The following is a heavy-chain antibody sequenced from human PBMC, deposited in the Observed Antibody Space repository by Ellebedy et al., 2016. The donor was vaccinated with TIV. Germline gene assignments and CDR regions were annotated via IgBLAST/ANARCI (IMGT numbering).Heavy chain of an antibody. CDR1: GFTFSRHP. Sequence: PGGSLRLSCAASGFTFSRHPIHWVRQAPGKGLERVAVISSDGSNKNYGDSAKGRFTISRDNSKNTVYLEMDSLGLEDAALYYCAREGSVTKLIDDLWGQGALVTVSS. CDR2: ISSDGSNK. J-gene: IGHJ5*02. D-gene: IGHD4-23*01. V-gene: IGHV3-30*04. CDR3: AREGSVTKLIDDL.